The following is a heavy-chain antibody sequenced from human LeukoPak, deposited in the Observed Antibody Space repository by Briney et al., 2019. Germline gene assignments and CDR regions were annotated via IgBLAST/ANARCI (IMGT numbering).Heavy chain of an antibody. CDR3: AIRYGSGRFFDD. Sequence: PGESLKISCRGSGYSFTNYWIGWVRQMSGKGLEWMGVIYPGDSDTRCSPSLKGQVTISADKSISTAYLQLINLKASDTAIYYCAIRYGSGRFFDDWGQGTLVTVSS. CDR1: GYSFTNYW. V-gene: IGHV5-51*01. D-gene: IGHD3-10*01. CDR2: IYPGDSDT. J-gene: IGHJ4*02.